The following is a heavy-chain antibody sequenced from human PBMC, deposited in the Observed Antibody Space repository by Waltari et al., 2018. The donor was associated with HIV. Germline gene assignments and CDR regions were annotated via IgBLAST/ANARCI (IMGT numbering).Heavy chain of an antibody. V-gene: IGHV1-2*02. J-gene: IGHJ3*02. CDR2: INPDSGVT. Sequence: QVQLVQSGAEVKKPGASVTVSCKHSGHTFIDYYLHWVRQAPGQGLEWMGWINPDSGVTKAGQKFQGRVTMTRDTSISTVFLQLSGLRSDDTGVYYCARVGSSWNFGSHNFDIWGQGTMVTVSS. CDR3: ARVGSSWNFGSHNFDI. CDR1: GHTFIDYY. D-gene: IGHD1-7*01.